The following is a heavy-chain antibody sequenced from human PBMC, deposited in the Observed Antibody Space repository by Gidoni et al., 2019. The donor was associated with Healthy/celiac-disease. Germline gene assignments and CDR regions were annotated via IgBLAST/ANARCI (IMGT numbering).Heavy chain of an antibody. CDR1: GFTFSSYA. CDR2: ISGSGGST. V-gene: IGHV3-23*01. D-gene: IGHD5-18*01. J-gene: IGHJ4*02. CDR3: AKEGGYSYGYTFERTSYFDY. Sequence: EVQLLESGGGLVQPGGSLRLSCAASGFTFSSYAMSWVRQAPGKGLEWVSAISGSGGSTYYADSVKGRFTISRDNSKNTLYLQMNSLRAEDTAVYYCAKEGGYSYGYTFERTSYFDYWGQGTLVTVSS.